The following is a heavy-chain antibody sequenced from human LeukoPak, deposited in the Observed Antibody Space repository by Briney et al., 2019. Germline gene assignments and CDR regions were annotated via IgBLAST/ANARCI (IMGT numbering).Heavy chain of an antibody. CDR3: AKDDDWGRYKH. D-gene: IGHD3-16*01. V-gene: IGHV3-23*01. Sequence: GGSLRLSCAASGFTFSSHGMNWVRQAPGKGLEWVSGISPSGGITYYTDSVKGRFTISRDNPKNTQSLQMNSLRAEDTAVYYCAKDDDWGRYKHWGQGTLVTVSS. J-gene: IGHJ1*01. CDR2: ISPSGGIT. CDR1: GFTFSSHG.